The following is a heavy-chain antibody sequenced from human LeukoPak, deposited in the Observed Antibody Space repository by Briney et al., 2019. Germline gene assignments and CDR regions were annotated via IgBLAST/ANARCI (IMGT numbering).Heavy chain of an antibody. V-gene: IGHV4-59*01. D-gene: IGHD2-2*01. CDR1: GGSISSYY. CDR2: IYYSGST. Sequence: SETLSLTCTVSGGSISSYYWSWIRQPPGKGLKWIGYIYYSGSTNYNPSLKSRVTISVDTSKNQFSLKLSSVTAADTAVYYCARDSPHCSSTSCYVYMDVWGKGTTVTISS. J-gene: IGHJ6*03. CDR3: ARDSPHCSSTSCYVYMDV.